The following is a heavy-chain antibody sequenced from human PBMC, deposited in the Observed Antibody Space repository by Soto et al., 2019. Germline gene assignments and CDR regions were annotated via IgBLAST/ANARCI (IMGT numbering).Heavy chain of an antibody. D-gene: IGHD4-4*01. J-gene: IGHJ6*02. V-gene: IGHV3-74*01. CDR3: ARDALQSPYYYGMDV. CDR1: GFTFSRYW. CDR2: INSDGNSP. Sequence: PGGSLRLSCAASGFTFSRYWMQWVRQAPGKGLVWVSRINSDGNSPTYADSVKGRFSISRDNAKNTLYLQMNSVRGEDTALYYCARDALQSPYYYGMDVWGQGTTVTVSS.